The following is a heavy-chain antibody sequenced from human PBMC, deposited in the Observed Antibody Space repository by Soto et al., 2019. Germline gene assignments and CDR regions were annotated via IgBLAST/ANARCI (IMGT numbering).Heavy chain of an antibody. Sequence: SETLSLTCAVYGGSFSGYYWSWIRQPPGKGLEWIGEINHSGSTNYNPSLKSRVTISVDTSKNQFSLKLSSVTAADTAVYYCARGQGYDFWSGYYTAYYYGMDVWGQGTTVTVSS. CDR1: GGSFSGYY. CDR3: ARGQGYDFWSGYYTAYYYGMDV. V-gene: IGHV4-34*01. CDR2: INHSGST. J-gene: IGHJ6*02. D-gene: IGHD3-3*01.